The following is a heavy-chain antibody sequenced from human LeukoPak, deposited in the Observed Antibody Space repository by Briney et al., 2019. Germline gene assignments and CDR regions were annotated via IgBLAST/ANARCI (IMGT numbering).Heavy chain of an antibody. CDR3: ARAGDIVTTMGV. D-gene: IGHD5-12*01. CDR2: INGDGGSI. J-gene: IGHJ6*02. V-gene: IGHV3-74*01. CDR1: GFTFSSYW. Sequence: GGSLRLSCAASGFTFSSYWMHWARQAPGKGLVWVSHINGDGGSITYADSVKGRFTISRDNAKNTLYLQMNSLRAEDTAVYYCARAGDIVTTMGVWGQGTTVTVSS.